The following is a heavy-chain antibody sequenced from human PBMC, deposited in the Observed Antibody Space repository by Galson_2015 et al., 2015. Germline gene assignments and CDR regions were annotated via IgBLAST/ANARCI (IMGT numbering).Heavy chain of an antibody. CDR3: ARLVIVVVPAALGIAAAGTFYGMDV. J-gene: IGHJ6*02. D-gene: IGHD2-2*01. Sequence: QSGAEVKKPGESLKISCKGSGYSFTSYWIGWVRQMPGKGLEWMGIIYPGDSDTRYSPSFQGQVTISADKSISTAYLQWSSLKASDTAMYYCARLVIVVVPAALGIAAAGTFYGMDVWGQGTTVTVSS. V-gene: IGHV5-51*01. CDR1: GYSFTSYW. CDR2: IYPGDSDT.